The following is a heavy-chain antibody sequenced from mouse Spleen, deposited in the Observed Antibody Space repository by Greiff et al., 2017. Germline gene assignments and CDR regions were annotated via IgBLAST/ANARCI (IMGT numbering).Heavy chain of an antibody. V-gene: IGHV1-4*01. J-gene: IGHJ2*01. Sequence: QVQLQQSGAELARPGASVKMSCKASGYTFTSYTMHWVKQRPGQGLEWIGYINPSSGYTKYNQKFKDKATLTADKSSSTAYMQLSSLTSEDSAVYYCARDYYYGNYFDYWGQGTTLTVSS. D-gene: IGHD1-1*01. CDR1: GYTFTSYT. CDR3: ARDYYYGNYFDY. CDR2: INPSSGYT.